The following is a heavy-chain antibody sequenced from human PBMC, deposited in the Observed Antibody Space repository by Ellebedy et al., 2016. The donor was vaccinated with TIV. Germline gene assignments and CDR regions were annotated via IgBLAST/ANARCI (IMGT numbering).Heavy chain of an antibody. CDR1: GFTFSDYY. CDR3: AKDRIAAAGIRYYFDY. CDR2: IKRDGSEK. D-gene: IGHD6-13*01. Sequence: GESLKISXAASGFTFSDYYMSWTRQAPGKGLEWVANIKRDGSEKYYVDSVKGRFTISRDNAKNSLYLQMNSLRAEDTAVYYCAKDRIAAAGIRYYFDYWGQGTLVTVSS. J-gene: IGHJ4*02. V-gene: IGHV3-7*03.